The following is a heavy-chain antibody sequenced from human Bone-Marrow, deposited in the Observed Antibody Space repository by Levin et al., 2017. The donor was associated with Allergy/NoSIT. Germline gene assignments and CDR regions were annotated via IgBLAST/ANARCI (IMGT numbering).Heavy chain of an antibody. V-gene: IGHV3-53*01. CDR2: IYSGGST. J-gene: IGHJ3*02. CDR1: GFTVSSNY. D-gene: IGHD1-1*01. Sequence: PGGSLRLSCAASGFTVSSNYMSWVRQAPGKGLEWVSVIYSGGSTYYADSVKGRFTISRDNSKNTLYLQMNSLRAEDTAVYYCARDGAFGLERREGAWAFDIWGQGTMVTVSS. CDR3: ARDGAFGLERREGAWAFDI.